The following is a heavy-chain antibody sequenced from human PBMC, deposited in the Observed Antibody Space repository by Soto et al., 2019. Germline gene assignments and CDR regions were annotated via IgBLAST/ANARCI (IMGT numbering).Heavy chain of an antibody. CDR2: ISGSGGST. V-gene: IGHV3-23*01. CDR3: AKSSTVTTDFDY. Sequence: GGSLRLSCAASGFTFRTFALSWVRQAPGKGLEWVSGISGSGGSTYYADSVKGRFTISRDNSKNTLYLQMNNLRAGDTAVYYCAKSSTVTTDFDYWGQGTLVTVSS. D-gene: IGHD4-17*01. CDR1: GFTFRTFA. J-gene: IGHJ4*02.